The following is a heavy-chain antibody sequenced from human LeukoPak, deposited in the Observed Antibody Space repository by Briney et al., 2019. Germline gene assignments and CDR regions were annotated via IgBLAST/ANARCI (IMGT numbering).Heavy chain of an antibody. CDR1: GGSFSGYY. CDR3: ARGGITMVRGVTGGGGSEAFDI. D-gene: IGHD3-10*01. Sequence: SETLSLTCAVFGGSFSGYYWSWIRQPPGKGLEWIGEINHSGSTNYNPSLKSRVTISVDTSKNQFSLKLSSVTAADTAVYYCARGGITMVRGVTGGGGSEAFDIWGQGTMVTVSS. J-gene: IGHJ3*02. V-gene: IGHV4-34*01. CDR2: INHSGST.